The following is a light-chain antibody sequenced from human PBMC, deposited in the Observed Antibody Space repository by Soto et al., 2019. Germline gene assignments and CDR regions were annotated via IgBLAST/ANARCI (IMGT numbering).Light chain of an antibody. CDR1: QSVSSTY. CDR2: AAS. J-gene: IGKJ2*01. Sequence: EIVFTQSPGTLSLSLGERATLSCRASQSVSSTYLAWYQQKPGQAPRLLIYAASNRATGIPDRFSGSGSGTDFTLTISRLEPEDFAVYYCQQYGSSPYTFGQGTKVDIK. V-gene: IGKV3-20*01. CDR3: QQYGSSPYT.